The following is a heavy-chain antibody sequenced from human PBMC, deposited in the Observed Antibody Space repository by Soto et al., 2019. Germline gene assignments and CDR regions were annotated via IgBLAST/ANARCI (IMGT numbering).Heavy chain of an antibody. J-gene: IGHJ4*02. CDR2: IRSKPNKFAT. V-gene: IGHV3-73*01. CDR1: GCNFNGSA. D-gene: IGHD3-3*01. Sequence: PVESLKISCVASGCNFNGSAVHRVRQASGKGLEWIGRIRSKPNKFATTSGASMQDRLSFSRDDSKNTAYLQINSLKHDDTALYYCASLRLIGVIFDYWGRGTMVTVSS. CDR3: ASLRLIGVIFDY.